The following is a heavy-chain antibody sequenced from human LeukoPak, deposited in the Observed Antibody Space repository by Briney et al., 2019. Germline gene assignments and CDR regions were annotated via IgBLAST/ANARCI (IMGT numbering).Heavy chain of an antibody. CDR3: ARGIGKATGKEFNWFDP. CDR2: INHSGST. J-gene: IGHJ5*02. Sequence: SETLSLTCAVYGGSFSTYYWSWIRQPPGKGLEWIGEINHSGSTNYNPSLKSRVTISVDTSKNQFSLKLSSVTAADTAVYYCARGIGKATGKEFNWFDPWGQGTLVTVSS. V-gene: IGHV4-34*01. D-gene: IGHD1-14*01. CDR1: GGSFSTYY.